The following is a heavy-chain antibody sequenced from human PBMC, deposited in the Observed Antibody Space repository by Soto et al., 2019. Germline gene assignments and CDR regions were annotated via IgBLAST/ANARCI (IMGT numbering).Heavy chain of an antibody. Sequence: QLQLRESGPGLVQPSGTLSLTCDVPGDSLTNNHGWSGVRQAPGKGLEWIGEIWHTARPNYNPPHKSRVAISIDKSMNQFSMKLSSVTAADTAVYYCVTDSTTGCSSINCYMHWGQGTLVTVSS. CDR1: GDSLTNNHG. J-gene: IGHJ4*02. V-gene: IGHV4-4*02. CDR2: IWHTARP. CDR3: VTDSTTGCSSINCYMH. D-gene: IGHD2-15*01.